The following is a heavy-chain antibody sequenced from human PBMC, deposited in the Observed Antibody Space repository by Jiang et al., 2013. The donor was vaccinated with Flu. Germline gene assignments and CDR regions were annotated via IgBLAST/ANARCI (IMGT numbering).Heavy chain of an antibody. CDR3: AKSNAATTYNDAGAFLHF. J-gene: IGHJ4*02. CDR1: GFTFSSFS. D-gene: IGHD3-22*01. Sequence: QLLESGGRLVQPGGSLRLSCAASGFTFSSFSMTWVRQAPGKGLEWVSDINSLPVMTFYADSVKGRFTISRDNSQNTLYLQMNSLRAEDTAIYYCAKSNAATTYNDAGAFLHFWGQGTLVTVSS. CDR2: INSLPVMT. V-gene: IGHV3-23*01.